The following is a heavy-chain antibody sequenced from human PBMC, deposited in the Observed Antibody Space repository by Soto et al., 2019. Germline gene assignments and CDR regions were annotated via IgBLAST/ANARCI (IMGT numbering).Heavy chain of an antibody. CDR1: GYTFTRCS. J-gene: IGHJ3*02. Sequence: ASVKVSCRASGYTFTRCSMNWVRQAPGQGLEWMGWISAYTGNTNYAQKFKGRFTMSIDTFASTASLETRSLRSDDTAVYYCAREPEVDGAFDIWGQGTMVTVSS. CDR3: AREPEVDGAFDI. D-gene: IGHD1-26*01. CDR2: ISAYTGNT. V-gene: IGHV1-18*01.